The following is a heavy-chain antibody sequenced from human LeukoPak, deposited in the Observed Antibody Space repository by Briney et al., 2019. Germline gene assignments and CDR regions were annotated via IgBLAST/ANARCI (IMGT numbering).Heavy chain of an antibody. J-gene: IGHJ6*03. CDR3: ARDSTFGVVMNKANYYYYMDV. D-gene: IGHD3-3*01. CDR2: ISYDGSNK. Sequence: PGRSLRLSCAASGFTFSSYAMHWVRQAPGKGLEWVAVISYDGSNKYYADSVKGRFTISRDNSKNTLYLQMNSLRAEDTAVYYCARDSTFGVVMNKANYYYYMDVWGKGTTVTVSS. CDR1: GFTFSSYA. V-gene: IGHV3-30-3*01.